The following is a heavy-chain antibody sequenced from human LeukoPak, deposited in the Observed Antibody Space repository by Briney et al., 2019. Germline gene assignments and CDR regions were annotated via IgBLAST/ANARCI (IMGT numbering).Heavy chain of an antibody. J-gene: IGHJ4*02. V-gene: IGHV3-23*01. CDR3: ATYRRGYHDTNESYYFDY. CDR2: ISDSGGSP. D-gene: IGHD2-8*01. Sequence: GGSLRLSCAASGITFSRFAMSWVRQAPGKGLEWVSGISDSGGSPYYADSVKGRFTISRDNSKNTLYLQMNGLRAEDTAIYYCATYRRGYHDTNESYYFDYWGQGTLVTVSS. CDR1: GITFSRFA.